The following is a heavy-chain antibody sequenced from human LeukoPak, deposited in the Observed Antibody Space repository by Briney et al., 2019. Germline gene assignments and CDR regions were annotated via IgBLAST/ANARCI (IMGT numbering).Heavy chain of an antibody. V-gene: IGHV4-34*01. D-gene: IGHD2-2*01. J-gene: IGHJ5*02. Sequence: SEALSLTCAVYGGSFSGYYWSWIRQPPGKGLEWIGEINLSGSTKYYPSLMSRVTIFRDTTKNQFSLRLSSVTAADTAVYYCASDCSSTSCYWFDPWGQGTLVTVAS. CDR1: GGSFSGYY. CDR3: ASDCSSTSCYWFDP. CDR2: INLSGST.